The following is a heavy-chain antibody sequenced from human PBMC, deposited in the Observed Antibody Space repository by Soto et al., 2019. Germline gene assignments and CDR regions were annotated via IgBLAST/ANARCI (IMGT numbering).Heavy chain of an antibody. J-gene: IGHJ6*02. CDR2: ISYDGSNK. CDR3: AKVIAALEPARYGMDV. CDR1: GFTFSTYG. Sequence: GGSLRLSCAASGFTFSTYGMHWVRQAPGKGLEWVAVISYDGSNKYYGDSVKGRFTISRDNSKNTLYRQMNSLRAEDTAVYYCAKVIAALEPARYGMDVWGQGTTVTVSS. V-gene: IGHV3-30*18. D-gene: IGHD6-6*01.